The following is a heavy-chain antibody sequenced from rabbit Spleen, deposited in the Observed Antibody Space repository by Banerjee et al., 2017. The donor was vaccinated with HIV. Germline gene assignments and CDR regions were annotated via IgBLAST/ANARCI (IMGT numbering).Heavy chain of an antibody. D-gene: IGHD8-1*01. CDR2: IYGGSSDST. CDR1: GCSFSFSYW. J-gene: IGHJ6*01. V-gene: IGHV1S40*01. Sequence: QSLEESGGALVKPGASLTLTCKASGCSFSFSYWICWVRQAPGKGLEWIACIYGGSSDSTYYASWAKGRFTISKTSSTTVTLQMTSLTAADTATYFCARDSGSSFSSYGMDLWGQGTLVTVS. CDR3: ARDSGSSFSSYGMDL.